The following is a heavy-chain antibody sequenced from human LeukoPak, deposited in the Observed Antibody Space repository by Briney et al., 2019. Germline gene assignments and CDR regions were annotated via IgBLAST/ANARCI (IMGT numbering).Heavy chain of an antibody. J-gene: IGHJ4*02. CDR2: ISSSSSYI. CDR1: GFTFSSYS. Sequence: GGSLRLSCAASGFTFSSYSMNWVRQAPGKGLEWVSSISSSSSYIYYADSVKGRFTISRDNAKNSLYLQMNSLRAEDTAVYYCASGCSSTSCYYGEDYWGQGTLVTVSS. CDR3: ASGCSSTSCYYGEDY. D-gene: IGHD2-2*01. V-gene: IGHV3-21*01.